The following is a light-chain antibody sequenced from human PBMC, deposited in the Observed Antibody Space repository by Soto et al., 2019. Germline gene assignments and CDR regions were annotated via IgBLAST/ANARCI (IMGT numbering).Light chain of an antibody. CDR1: QGVNSG. CDR2: YAS. V-gene: IGKV1-13*02. J-gene: IGKJ4*01. Sequence: AIQLTQSPSSLSASVGDRVTITCRASQGVNSGLAWYQQRPGKPPKLLISYASNLESGVPSRFIGSGSGTDFTLTIRSLQPEDFATYYCQQLATFGGGTKLEIK. CDR3: QQLAT.